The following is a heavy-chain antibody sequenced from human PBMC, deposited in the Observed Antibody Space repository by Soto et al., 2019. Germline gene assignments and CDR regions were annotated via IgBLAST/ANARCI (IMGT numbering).Heavy chain of an antibody. D-gene: IGHD2-15*01. V-gene: IGHV1-18*01. CDR3: ARDLGGVEVPGVTRADV. J-gene: IGHJ6*02. Sequence: QVHLVQSGAEVRKPGASVKVSCKTSGYTFTNFRISWVRQAPGQGLEWMGWITAFNGNTNYGQKFQDRVTMTTDTSTSTGYMELRNLRSDDTAVYYCARDLGGVEVPGVTRADVWGQGTTVIVSS. CDR2: ITAFNGNT. CDR1: GYTFTNFR.